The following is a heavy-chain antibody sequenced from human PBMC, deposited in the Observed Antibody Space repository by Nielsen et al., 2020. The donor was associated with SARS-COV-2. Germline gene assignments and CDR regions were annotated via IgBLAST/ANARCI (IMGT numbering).Heavy chain of an antibody. J-gene: IGHJ4*02. CDR2: IFPMIGSA. Sequence: SVKVSCKASGETFSTHGISWVRQAPGQGLEWMGRIFPMIGSADYSQKFQGRVTINADKSTRTAYVEVSSLRSDDTAVYYCVRDAGFGVFDIWGQGTLVTVPS. CDR3: VRDAGFGVFDI. V-gene: IGHV1-69*04. CDR1: GETFSTHG. D-gene: IGHD3-10*01.